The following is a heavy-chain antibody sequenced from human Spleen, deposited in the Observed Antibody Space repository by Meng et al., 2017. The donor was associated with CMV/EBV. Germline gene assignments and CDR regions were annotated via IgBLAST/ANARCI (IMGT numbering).Heavy chain of an antibody. D-gene: IGHD3-10*01. CDR3: ARQWGGTLNYFDY. Sequence: GESLKISCAASGFTFSDYYMSWIRQAPGKGLEWVSYISSSGSTIYYADSVKGRFTISRDDSKNSLYLQMSSLRADDTALYYCARQWGGTLNYFDYWGQGTPVTVSS. J-gene: IGHJ4*02. CDR2: ISSSGSTI. V-gene: IGHV3-11*04. CDR1: GFTFSDYY.